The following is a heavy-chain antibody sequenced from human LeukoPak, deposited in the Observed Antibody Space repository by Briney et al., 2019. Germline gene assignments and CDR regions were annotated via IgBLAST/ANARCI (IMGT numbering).Heavy chain of an antibody. CDR1: GFTFANYW. J-gene: IGHJ4*02. D-gene: IGHD6-13*01. Sequence: GGSLRLSCAASGFTFANYWMSWVRQAPGKGLEWVANIKQDGSEKSYVDSVKGRFTISRDNAKNSLYLQMNSLRAEDTAVYYCARGKESSSWYFATRYFDYWGQGTLVTVSS. V-gene: IGHV3-7*01. CDR2: IKQDGSEK. CDR3: ARGKESSSWYFATRYFDY.